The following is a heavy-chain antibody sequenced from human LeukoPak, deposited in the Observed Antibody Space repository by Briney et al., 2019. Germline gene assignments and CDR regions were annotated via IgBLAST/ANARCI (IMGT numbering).Heavy chain of an antibody. J-gene: IGHJ4*02. CDR3: ARGWGYGDYVDY. V-gene: IGHV4-34*01. Sequence: PSETLSLTCAVYGGSFSGYYWSWIRQPPGKGLEWIGEINHSGSTNYNPSLKSRVTISVDTSKNQFSLKLSSVTAADTAVYYCARGWGYGDYVDYWGQGTLVTVSS. CDR1: GGSFSGYY. D-gene: IGHD4-17*01. CDR2: INHSGST.